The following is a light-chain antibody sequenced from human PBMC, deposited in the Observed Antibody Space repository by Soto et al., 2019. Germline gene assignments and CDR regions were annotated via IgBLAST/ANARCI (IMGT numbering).Light chain of an antibody. CDR3: QQSYDTVWT. J-gene: IGKJ1*01. Sequence: DIQMTQSPSSLSASAGVRVTITCRASQSIVSYLNWYQQKPGKAPNLLIYAASSLQSGVPSRFSGSGSGTDFTLTISSLQPEDFATYYCQQSYDTVWTFGQGTKVEIK. CDR2: AAS. CDR1: QSIVSY. V-gene: IGKV1-39*01.